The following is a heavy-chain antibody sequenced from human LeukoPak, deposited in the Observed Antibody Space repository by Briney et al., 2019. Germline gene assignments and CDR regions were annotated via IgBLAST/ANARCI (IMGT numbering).Heavy chain of an antibody. V-gene: IGHV3-23*01. J-gene: IGHJ4*02. CDR1: GFTFSSYA. CDR3: AKDLGYYDSSGYFDY. D-gene: IGHD3-22*01. Sequence: PGGSLRLSCVASGFTFSSYAMTWVRQAPGKGLEWVSAISGIGGSTYYADSVKGRFTISRDNSKNTLYLQMNSLRAEDTAVYYCAKDLGYYDSSGYFDYWGQGTLVTVSS. CDR2: ISGIGGST.